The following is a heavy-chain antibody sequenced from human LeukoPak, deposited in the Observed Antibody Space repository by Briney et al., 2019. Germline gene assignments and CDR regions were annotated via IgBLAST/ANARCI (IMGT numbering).Heavy chain of an antibody. CDR1: GFTFSSYW. CDR2: IKQDGSEK. J-gene: IGHJ4*02. CDR3: ARDFWSGYHYFDY. V-gene: IGHV3-7*05. D-gene: IGHD3-3*01. Sequence: GGSLRLSCAASGFTFSSYWMSWVRQAPGKGLEWVANIKQDGSEKYYVDPVKGRFTISRDNAKNSLYLQMNSLRAEDTAVYYCARDFWSGYHYFDYWGQGTLVTVYS.